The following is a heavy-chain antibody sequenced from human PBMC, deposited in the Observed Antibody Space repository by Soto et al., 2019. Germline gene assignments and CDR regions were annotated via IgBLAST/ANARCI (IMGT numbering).Heavy chain of an antibody. V-gene: IGHV3-30-3*01. CDR1: GFTFSSYA. CDR3: ARGSSSSFGYYGMDV. D-gene: IGHD6-6*01. CDR2: ISYDGSNK. Sequence: VQLVESGGGVVQPGRSLRLSCAASGFTFSSYAMHWVRQAPGKGLEWVAVISYDGSNKYYADSVKGRFTISRDNSKNTLYLQMNSLRAEDTAVYYCARGSSSSFGYYGMDVWGQGTTVTVSS. J-gene: IGHJ6*02.